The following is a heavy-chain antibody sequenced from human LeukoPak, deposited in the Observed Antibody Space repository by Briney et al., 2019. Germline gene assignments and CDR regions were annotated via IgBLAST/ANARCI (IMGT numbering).Heavy chain of an antibody. V-gene: IGHV4-34*01. CDR1: GGSFSGYY. Sequence: PSETLSLTCAVYGGSFSGYYWSWIRQPPGKGLEWIGEINHSGSTNYNPSLKSRVTISVDTSKNQFSLKLCSVTAADTAVYYCARGRSGYYGSGSQIDYWGQGTLVTVSS. CDR2: INHSGST. D-gene: IGHD3-10*01. CDR3: ARGRSGYYGSGSQIDY. J-gene: IGHJ4*02.